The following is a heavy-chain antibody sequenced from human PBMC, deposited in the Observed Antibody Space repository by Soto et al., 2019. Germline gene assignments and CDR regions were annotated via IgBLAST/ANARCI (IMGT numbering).Heavy chain of an antibody. Sequence: ASVKVSCKASGYTFTSYYMHWVRQAPGQGLEWMGIINPSGGSTSYAQKFQGRVTMTRDTSKNQMSLQLSSVSAADTAVYYCSKGPQAGYYDSGTFYSSVPWGQGTLVTVSS. CDR1: GYTFTSYY. V-gene: IGHV1-46*01. CDR3: SKGPQAGYYDSGTFYSSVP. J-gene: IGHJ5*02. D-gene: IGHD3-10*01. CDR2: INPSGGST.